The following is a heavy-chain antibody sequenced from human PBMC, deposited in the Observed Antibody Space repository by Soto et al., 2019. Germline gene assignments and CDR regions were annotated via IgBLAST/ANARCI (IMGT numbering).Heavy chain of an antibody. J-gene: IGHJ4*02. CDR2: ISGGGDTT. CDR3: AKGRGGSGSLTPRVDF. Sequence: EVQLLESGGGLVQPGGSLRLSCAASGFTFNTYAMTWVRQAPGKGLAWVSAISGGGDTTSYADSVKGRFTVTRDGSKNTLYLQMSSLRAEDTALYYCAKGRGGSGSLTPRVDFWGQGTLVTVSS. D-gene: IGHD3-10*01. V-gene: IGHV3-23*01. CDR1: GFTFNTYA.